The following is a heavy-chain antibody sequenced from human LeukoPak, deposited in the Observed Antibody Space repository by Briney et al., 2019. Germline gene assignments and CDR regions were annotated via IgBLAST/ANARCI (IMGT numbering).Heavy chain of an antibody. J-gene: IGHJ6*03. CDR3: ARRGSGSYYHQVYYYYYMDV. Sequence: NTSETLSLTCAVYGGSFSGYYWSWIRQPPGKGLEWIGEINHSGSTNYNPSLKSRVTISVGTSKNQFSLKLSSVTAADTAVYYCARRGSGSYYHQVYYYYYMDVWGKGTTVTVSS. V-gene: IGHV4-34*01. D-gene: IGHD3-10*01. CDR1: GGSFSGYY. CDR2: INHSGST.